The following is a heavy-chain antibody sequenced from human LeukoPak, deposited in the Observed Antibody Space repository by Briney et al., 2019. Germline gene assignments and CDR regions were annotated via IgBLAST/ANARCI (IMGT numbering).Heavy chain of an antibody. CDR2: IIPIFGTA. CDR3: ARQGDYYDSSGQRNYFDY. CDR1: GGTFSSYA. J-gene: IGHJ4*02. Sequence: ASLKVSCKASGGTFSSYAISWVRQAPGQGLEWMGRIIPIFGTANYAQKFQGRVTITTDESTSTAYMELSSLRSEDTAVYYCARQGDYYDSSGQRNYFDYWGQGTLVTVSS. V-gene: IGHV1-69*05. D-gene: IGHD3-22*01.